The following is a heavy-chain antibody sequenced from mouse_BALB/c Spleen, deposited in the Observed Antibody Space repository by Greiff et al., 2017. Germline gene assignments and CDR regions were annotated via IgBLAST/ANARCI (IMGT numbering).Heavy chain of an antibody. CDR2: ISYDGSN. CDR1: GYSITSGYY. CDR3: ARDWESTMITFDY. Sequence: DVKLQESGPGLVKPSQSLSLTCSVTGYSITSGYYWNWIRQFPGNKLEWMGYISYDGSNNYNPSLKNRISITRDTSKNQFFLKLNSVTTEDTATYYCARDWESTMITFDYWGQGTTLTVSS. V-gene: IGHV3-6*02. D-gene: IGHD2-4*01. J-gene: IGHJ2*01.